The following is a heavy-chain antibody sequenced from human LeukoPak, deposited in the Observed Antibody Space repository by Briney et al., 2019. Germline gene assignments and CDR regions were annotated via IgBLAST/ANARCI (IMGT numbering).Heavy chain of an antibody. D-gene: IGHD2-8*01. CDR3: ALYPLYCTNGVCHFARSNWFDP. J-gene: IGHJ5*02. CDR2: ISAYNGNT. CDR1: GYTFTSYG. V-gene: IGHV1-18*01. Sequence: ASVKVSCKASGYTFTSYGISWVRQAPGQGLEWMGWISAYNGNTNYAQKLQGRVTMTTDTSTSTASMEMRSLRSDDTAVYYCALYPLYCTNGVCHFARSNWFDPWGQGTLVTVSS.